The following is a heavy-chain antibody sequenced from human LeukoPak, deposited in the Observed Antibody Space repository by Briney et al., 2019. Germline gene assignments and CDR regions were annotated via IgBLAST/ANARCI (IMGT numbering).Heavy chain of an antibody. D-gene: IGHD6-19*01. CDR1: GFTFSSYA. Sequence: GGSLRLSCAASGFTFSSYAMNWVGQAPGKELDWVSTSTGDGGDTHYADSVRVRFTISRANSKITLFMQMNSVRAEDTAVYYCGKSGSRDWDYFEYWGQGTLVTASS. CDR3: GKSGSRDWDYFEY. J-gene: IGHJ4*02. V-gene: IGHV3-23*01. CDR2: STGDGGDT.